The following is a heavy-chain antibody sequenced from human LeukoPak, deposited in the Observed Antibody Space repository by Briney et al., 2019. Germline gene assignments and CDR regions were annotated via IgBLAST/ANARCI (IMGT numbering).Heavy chain of an antibody. Sequence: GGSLRLSCAASGLTFSGYAMSWVRQAPGKGLEWVSAISGSGGSTYYADSVKGRFTISRDNSKNTLYLQMNSLRAEDTAVYYCAKDADGELLVDYWGQGTLVTVSS. J-gene: IGHJ4*02. CDR1: GLTFSGYA. CDR3: AKDADGELLVDY. CDR2: ISGSGGST. V-gene: IGHV3-23*01. D-gene: IGHD3-10*01.